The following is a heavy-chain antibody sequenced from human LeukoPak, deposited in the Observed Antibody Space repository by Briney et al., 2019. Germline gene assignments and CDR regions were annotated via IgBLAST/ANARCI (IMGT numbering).Heavy chain of an antibody. CDR3: ARGSVVVPAAIQSPYRD. CDR1: GYTFTSYY. V-gene: IGHV1-46*01. Sequence: ASVKVSCKASGYTFTSYYMHWVRQAPGQGLEWMGIINPSGGSTSYAQKFQGRVTMTRDMSTSTVYMELSSLRSEDTAVYYCARGSVVVPAAIQSPYRDWGQGTLVTVSS. CDR2: INPSGGST. D-gene: IGHD2-2*02. J-gene: IGHJ4*02.